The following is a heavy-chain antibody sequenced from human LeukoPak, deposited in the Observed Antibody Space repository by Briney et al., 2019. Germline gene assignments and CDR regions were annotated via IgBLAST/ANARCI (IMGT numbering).Heavy chain of an antibody. V-gene: IGHV3-20*04. CDR3: ARAPNKGSYWPFDY. CDR1: GFTFHDEG. D-gene: IGHD1-26*01. J-gene: IGHJ4*02. Sequence: PSGGSLRLSCAASGFTFHDEGMGWVRQAPGKGLEWVSGINWNGGSTGYADSVKGRFIISRDNAKNSLYLQMSSLKAEDTALYYCARAPNKGSYWPFDYWGQGTRVTVSS. CDR2: INWNGGST.